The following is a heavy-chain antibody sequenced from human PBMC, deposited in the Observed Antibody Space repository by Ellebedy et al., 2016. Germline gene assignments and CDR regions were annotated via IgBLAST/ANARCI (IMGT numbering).Heavy chain of an antibody. CDR3: AKWNGGWYAFEV. J-gene: IGHJ3*01. V-gene: IGHV4-59*02. D-gene: IGHD6-19*01. CDR1: GGSVSSDY. CDR2: IYNSGTT. Sequence: SETLSLTCNVSGGSVSSDYWNWIRRPPGKGLEWIGYIYNSGTTNYNPSLKSRVTISVDTSKNQFSLKLSSVTAADTAVYYCAKWNGGWYAFEVWGQGTMVTVSS.